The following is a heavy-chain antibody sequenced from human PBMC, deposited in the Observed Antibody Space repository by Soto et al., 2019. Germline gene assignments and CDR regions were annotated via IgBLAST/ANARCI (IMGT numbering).Heavy chain of an antibody. D-gene: IGHD3-22*01. V-gene: IGHV1-3*01. CDR2: INAGNGNT. Sequence: ASVKVSCKASGYTFTSYAMHWVRQAPGQRLEWMGWINAGNGNTKYSQKFQGRVTITRDTSASTAYMELSSLRSEDTVLCYCARAYTYYCDSSGYYAYDYWGQGTLVTVSS. CDR1: GYTFTSYA. J-gene: IGHJ4*02. CDR3: ARAYTYYCDSSGYYAYDY.